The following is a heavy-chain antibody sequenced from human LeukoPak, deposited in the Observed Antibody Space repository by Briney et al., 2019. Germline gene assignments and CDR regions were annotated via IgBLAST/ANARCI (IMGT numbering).Heavy chain of an antibody. J-gene: IGHJ3*02. CDR2: IYSGGST. CDR1: RGSTSITSYY. CDR3: ARHSRTGSGDYGNAFDI. D-gene: IGHD4-17*01. Sequence: PPGGLSVTPIVPRGSTSITSYYSESIRLSPGNGLGWKVNIYSGGSTYYAPSLKSRVTISVDTSKNQFSLKLSFVTAEDTAIYCGARHSRTGSGDYGNAFDIWGQGTMVTVSS. V-gene: IGHV4-39*01.